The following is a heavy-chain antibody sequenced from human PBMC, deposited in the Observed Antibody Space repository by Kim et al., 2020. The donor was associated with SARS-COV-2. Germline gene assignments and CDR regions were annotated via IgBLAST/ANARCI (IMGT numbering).Heavy chain of an antibody. Sequence: GESLKISCKGSGYSFTSYWIGWVRQMPVTGLSWLCLLSPVYSYTIYSPSFQGQVTISADQSIITAYLQWSSLKASDTAMYYCARRVVAATHWFDPWGQGTLVTVSS. V-gene: IGHV5-51*01. CDR1: GYSFTSYW. J-gene: IGHJ5*02. CDR3: ARRVVAATHWFDP. CDR2: LSPVYSYT. D-gene: IGHD2-15*01.